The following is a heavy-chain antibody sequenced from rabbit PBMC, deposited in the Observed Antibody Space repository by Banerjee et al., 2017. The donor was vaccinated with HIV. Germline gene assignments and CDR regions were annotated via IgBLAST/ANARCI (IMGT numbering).Heavy chain of an antibody. Sequence: QEQLKETGGGLVQPGGSLTLSCKASGFSLSSYCICWVRQAPGKGLEWIACIYAGNSRSTYYASWAKGRFTISKTSSTTVTLQMTSLTAADTATYFCARDGVGYAAYGVGGLWGPGTLVTVS. D-gene: IGHD6-1*01. J-gene: IGHJ4*01. CDR3: ARDGVGYAAYGVGGL. CDR2: IYAGNSRST. V-gene: IGHV1S45*01. CDR1: GFSLSSYC.